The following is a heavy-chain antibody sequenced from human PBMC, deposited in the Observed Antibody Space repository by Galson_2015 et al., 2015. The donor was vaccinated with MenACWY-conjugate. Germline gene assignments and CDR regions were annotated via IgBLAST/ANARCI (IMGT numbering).Heavy chain of an antibody. CDR3: ARHPPGGRGMDV. J-gene: IGHJ6*02. CDR1: GYSFTTYW. Sequence: QSGAEVKKPGESLTISCKTTGYSFTTYWIAWVRQMPGTGLEWMGLISPGDSNTRYSPSIQGQVTISADKSISTAYLQWSSLKASDTAMYYCARHPPGGRGMDVWGQGTTVTVSS. V-gene: IGHV5-51*01. D-gene: IGHD1-26*01. CDR2: ISPGDSNT.